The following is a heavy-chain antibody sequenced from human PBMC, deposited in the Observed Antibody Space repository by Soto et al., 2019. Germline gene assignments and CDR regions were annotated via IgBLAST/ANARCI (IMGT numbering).Heavy chain of an antibody. D-gene: IGHD3-22*01. J-gene: IGHJ6*02. CDR3: ARLGGYICYYYGMDV. CDR2: IYHSGST. CDR1: GGSISSSNW. Sequence: SETLSLTCAVSGGSISSSNWWSWVRQPPGKGLEWIGAIYHSGSTNYNPSLKSRVTISVDKSKNQFSLNLISVTAADTAVYYCARLGGYICYYYGMDVWGQGTTVTVAS. V-gene: IGHV4-4*02.